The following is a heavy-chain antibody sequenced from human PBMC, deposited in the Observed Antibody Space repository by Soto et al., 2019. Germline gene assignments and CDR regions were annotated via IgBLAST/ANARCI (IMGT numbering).Heavy chain of an antibody. D-gene: IGHD2-15*01. J-gene: IGHJ3*02. CDR2: IYHSGST. V-gene: IGHV4-4*02. Sequence: QVQLQESGPGLVKPSGTLSLTCAVSGGSISSINWWSWVRQPPGKGLEWIGEIYHSGSTNYNPSLTSRVTISVDKSKTQYSLKLSAVTAADTAVYYCARGDCSGGSCYSVDIWGQGTMVTVSS. CDR1: GGSISSINW. CDR3: ARGDCSGGSCYSVDI.